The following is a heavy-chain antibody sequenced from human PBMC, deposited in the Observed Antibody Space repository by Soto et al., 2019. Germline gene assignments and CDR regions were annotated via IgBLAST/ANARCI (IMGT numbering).Heavy chain of an antibody. J-gene: IGHJ5*02. V-gene: IGHV3-30-3*01. D-gene: IGHD3-22*01. CDR3: ARAPHVVITTNWFDP. CDR2: ISYDGSNK. CDR1: GFTFSSYA. Sequence: QVQLVESGGGVVQPGRSLRLSCAASGFTFSSYAMHWVRQAPGKGLEWVAVISYDGSNKYNADSVKGRFTISRDNSKNTLYLQMNSLRAEDTAVYYCARAPHVVITTNWFDPWGQGTLVTVSS.